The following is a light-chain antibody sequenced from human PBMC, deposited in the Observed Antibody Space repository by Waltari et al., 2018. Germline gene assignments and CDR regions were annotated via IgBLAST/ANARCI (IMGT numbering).Light chain of an antibody. J-gene: IGLJ1*01. CDR1: SSDVGGHNF. V-gene: IGLV2-8*01. Sequence: QSALTQPPSASGSPGQSATISCPGTSSDVGGHNFVSWYQQHPGKAPKVIIYEVTKLPSGVPDRFSGPKSGNTASLTVSGLQTEDEADYYCCSYAGSDTPYVFGTGTTVTVL. CDR2: EVT. CDR3: CSYAGSDTPYV.